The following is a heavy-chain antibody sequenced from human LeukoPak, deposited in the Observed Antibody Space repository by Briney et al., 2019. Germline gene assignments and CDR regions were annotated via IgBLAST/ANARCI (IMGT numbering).Heavy chain of an antibody. D-gene: IGHD2-2*01. V-gene: IGHV1-18*01. CDR1: GYNLISCG. CDR3: ARSGLCTSSSCYRESDGLDF. J-gene: IGHJ3*01. Sequence: ASVKVSCKASGYNLISCGVSWVRQAPGQGLEWMGWVSGYNGNTNYAQKMEYRVIMTTDPATSTAYMELRDLRSGDTAVYYCARSGLCTSSSCYRESDGLDFWGQGAMVTVSS. CDR2: VSGYNGNT.